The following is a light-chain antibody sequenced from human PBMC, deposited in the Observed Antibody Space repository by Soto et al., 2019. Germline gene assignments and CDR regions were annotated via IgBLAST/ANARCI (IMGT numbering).Light chain of an antibody. V-gene: IGLV2-14*01. CDR2: DVS. Sequence: QSALTQPASVSGSPGQSITISCTGTSSDVGGYNYVSWYQQHPGKAPKLVIYDVSNRPSGVSNRFSGSKSGNTASLTISGLQAEDEADYYCSSYTSSSPSFGTGTKLTVL. CDR3: SSYTSSSPS. CDR1: SSDVGGYNY. J-gene: IGLJ1*01.